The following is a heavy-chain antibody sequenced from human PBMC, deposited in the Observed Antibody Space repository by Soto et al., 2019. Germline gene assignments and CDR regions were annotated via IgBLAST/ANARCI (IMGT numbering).Heavy chain of an antibody. J-gene: IGHJ4*02. CDR3: TRDSGCGGDCYENYFDY. CDR2: IRSKGYGGTT. Sequence: PGGSLRLSCTASGFTFADYAMSWFRQAPGKGLEWVGFIRSKGYGGTTDHAASVKGRFTISRDDSKSIAYLQMNSLKPEDTAVYYCTRDSGCGGDCYENYFDYWGQGTLVTSPQ. D-gene: IGHD2-21*02. CDR1: GFTFADYA. V-gene: IGHV3-49*03.